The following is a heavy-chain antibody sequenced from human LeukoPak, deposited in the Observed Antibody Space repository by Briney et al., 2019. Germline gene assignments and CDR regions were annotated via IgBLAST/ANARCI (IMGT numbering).Heavy chain of an antibody. J-gene: IGHJ3*02. CDR1: GFTFSSYS. CDR2: ISYDGSNK. D-gene: IGHD5-18*01. CDR3: AKARGYSYGYDAFDI. V-gene: IGHV3-30*18. Sequence: GGSLRLSCAASGFTFSSYSMNWVRQAPGKGLEWVAVISYDGSNKYYADSVKGRFTISRDNSKNTLYLQMNSLRAEDTAVYYCAKARGYSYGYDAFDIWGQGTMVTVSS.